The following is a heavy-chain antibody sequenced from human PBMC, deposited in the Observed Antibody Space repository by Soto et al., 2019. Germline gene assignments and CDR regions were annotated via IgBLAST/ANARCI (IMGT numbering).Heavy chain of an antibody. D-gene: IGHD2-2*01. CDR3: ARAENQMLWAWFDP. CDR1: GGSFSSYY. J-gene: IGHJ5*02. Sequence: QVQLQESGPGLVKPSETLSLTCTVSGGSFSSYYWSWIRQPPGKGLEWIGYIYHTGTTDYNPSLKSRVTISVDTSKNQFSLKLNSVSAADTAVYYCARAENQMLWAWFDPWGQGTLVTVSS. CDR2: IYHTGTT. V-gene: IGHV4-59*01.